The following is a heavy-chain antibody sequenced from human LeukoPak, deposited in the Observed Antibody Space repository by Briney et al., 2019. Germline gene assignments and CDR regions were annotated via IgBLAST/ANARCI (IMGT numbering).Heavy chain of an antibody. CDR3: ARGEPGYCGYDCYCDY. Sequence: PGGSLRLSCAASGFTFSNYWMRWVRQAQGKGLVWVSRINSDGTGTNYADSVKGRFTISRDNAKNTLYLQMNSLRAEDTAVYYCARGEPGYCGYDCYCDYWGQGTLVTVSS. CDR1: GFTFSNYW. J-gene: IGHJ4*02. D-gene: IGHD2-21*02. CDR2: INSDGTGT. V-gene: IGHV3-74*01.